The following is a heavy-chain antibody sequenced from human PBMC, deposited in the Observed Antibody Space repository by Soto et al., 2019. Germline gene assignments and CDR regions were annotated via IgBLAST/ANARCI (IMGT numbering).Heavy chain of an antibody. J-gene: IGHJ3*02. CDR3: ARDVSATRVAFDI. CDR2: IHHSGST. V-gene: IGHV4-38-2*02. CDR1: GYSISSGYY. Sequence: SETLSLICTVSGYSISSGYYWGWIRQPPGKGLEWIGSIHHSGSTYYNPSLKSRVTISVDTSKNQFSLKLSSVTAADTAVYYCARDVSATRVAFDIWGQGTMVTVSS. D-gene: IGHD2-15*01.